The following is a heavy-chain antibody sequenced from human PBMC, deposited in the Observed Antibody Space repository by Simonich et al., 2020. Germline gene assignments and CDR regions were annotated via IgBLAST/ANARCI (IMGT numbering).Heavy chain of an antibody. D-gene: IGHD3-16*01. CDR2: NNHSRST. CDR1: GGASSGYY. J-gene: IGHJ3*02. V-gene: IGHV4-34*01. Sequence: QVQLQQWGAGLLKPSETLSLTCAVYGGASSGYYWSWIRQPPGKGLEWIGENNHSRSTNYNPSLTSRVTISVATSKNQFSLKLSSVTAADTAVYYCARPLGIVWAFDIWGQGTMVTVSS. CDR3: ARPLGIVWAFDI.